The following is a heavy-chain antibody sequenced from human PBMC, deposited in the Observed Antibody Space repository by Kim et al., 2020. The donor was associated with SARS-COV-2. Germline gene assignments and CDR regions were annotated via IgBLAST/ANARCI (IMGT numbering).Heavy chain of an antibody. CDR3: AREGDDFWSGLYYYYYGMDV. V-gene: IGHV3-48*03. CDR2: ISSSGSTI. D-gene: IGHD3-3*01. J-gene: IGHJ6*02. Sequence: GGSLRLSCAASGFTFSSYEMNWVRQAPGKGLEWVSYISSSGSTIYYADSVKGRFTISRDNAKNSLYLQMNSLRAEDTAVYYCAREGDDFWSGLYYYYYGMDVWGQGTTVTVSS. CDR1: GFTFSSYE.